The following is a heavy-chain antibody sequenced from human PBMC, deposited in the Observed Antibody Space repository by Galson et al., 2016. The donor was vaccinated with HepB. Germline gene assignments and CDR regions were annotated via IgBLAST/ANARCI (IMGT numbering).Heavy chain of an antibody. D-gene: IGHD3-10*01. V-gene: IGHV3-15*01. CDR2: IKSDIDGGTT. J-gene: IGHJ5*02. CDR3: TTEAIMIRGVEAWWFDP. CDR1: GFTLRSGW. Sequence: SLRLSCAASGFTLRSGWMSWVRQAPGKGLEWIGRIKSDIDGGTTDYAAPVKGRFTILRDDSNNTVYLQMNSLKTEDTAIYYCTTEAIMIRGVEAWWFDPWGQGTLVTVSS.